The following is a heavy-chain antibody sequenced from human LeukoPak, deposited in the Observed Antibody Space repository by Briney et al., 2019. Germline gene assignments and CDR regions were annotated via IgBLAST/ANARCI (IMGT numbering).Heavy chain of an antibody. Sequence: SETLSLTCTVSGYSISSGYYWGWFRQPPEKGLEWIATIHSSGSTYSNPSLKSRVTISVHTSKNQLSLKLISLTAADTAVYYCARILARQFTSFSDSRPYSYYYMDVWGKGTTVTVSS. D-gene: IGHD2-21*01. J-gene: IGHJ6*03. V-gene: IGHV4-38-2*02. CDR1: GYSISSGYY. CDR2: IHSSGST. CDR3: ARILARQFTSFSDSRPYSYYYMDV.